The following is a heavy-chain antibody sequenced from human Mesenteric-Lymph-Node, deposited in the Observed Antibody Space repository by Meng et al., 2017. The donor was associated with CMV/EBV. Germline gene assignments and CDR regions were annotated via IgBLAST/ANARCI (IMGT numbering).Heavy chain of an antibody. V-gene: IGHV1-69*13. CDR2: TIAVFHTA. D-gene: IGHD1-26*01. CDR3: ARDGRGGLLGPLDS. J-gene: IGHJ4*02. Sequence: SVKVSCKASGGTFSSFGISWVRQAPGQGLEWMGKTIAVFHTAEYAQKFQGRVTMTADDSTSTANMELRGPTSEDTAVYYCARDGRGGLLGPLDSWGQGTLVTVSS. CDR1: GGTFSSFG.